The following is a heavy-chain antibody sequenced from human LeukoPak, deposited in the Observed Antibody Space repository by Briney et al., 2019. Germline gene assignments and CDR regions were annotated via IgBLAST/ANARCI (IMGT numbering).Heavy chain of an antibody. Sequence: PGGSLRLSCAASGFTFSSYAMHWVRQAPGKGLEWVAVISYDGSNKYYADSVKGRFTISRDNSKNTLYMQMNSLRAKDTAVYYCARDLRDGYNLSPFDYWGQGTLVSVSS. D-gene: IGHD5-24*01. CDR1: GFTFSSYA. CDR2: ISYDGSNK. J-gene: IGHJ4*02. V-gene: IGHV3-30-3*01. CDR3: ARDLRDGYNLSPFDY.